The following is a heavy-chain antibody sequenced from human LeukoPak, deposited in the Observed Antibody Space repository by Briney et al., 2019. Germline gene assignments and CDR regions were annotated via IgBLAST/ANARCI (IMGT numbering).Heavy chain of an antibody. D-gene: IGHD7-27*01. CDR3: ARDGPGLGTNAFDV. V-gene: IGHV3-30*03. Sequence: GGSLRLSCAASGFTFSSYSMNWVRQAPGKGLEWVAVISYNGRTQYYADSLKGRFTISRDNSKNTLFLQMNSLTTEDTAVYYCARDGPGLGTNAFDVWGQGTMVSVSS. CDR1: GFTFSSYS. J-gene: IGHJ3*01. CDR2: ISYNGRTQ.